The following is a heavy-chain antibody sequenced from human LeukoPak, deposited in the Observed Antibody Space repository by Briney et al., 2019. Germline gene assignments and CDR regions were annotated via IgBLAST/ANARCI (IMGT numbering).Heavy chain of an antibody. J-gene: IGHJ4*02. Sequence: ASVKLSCEASGYTFTSYAISWVRQAPGQGLEWVGWISAYNGNTNYAQKPQGRVTMTTDTSTSTAYMELRSLRSDDTAVYYCARDQLPFWSGYYYFDYWGQGTLVTVSS. CDR2: ISAYNGNT. CDR1: GYTFTSYA. D-gene: IGHD3-3*01. CDR3: ARDQLPFWSGYYYFDY. V-gene: IGHV1-18*01.